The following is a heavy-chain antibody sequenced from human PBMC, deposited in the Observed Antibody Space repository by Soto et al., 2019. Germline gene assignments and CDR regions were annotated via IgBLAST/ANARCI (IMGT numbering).Heavy chain of an antibody. J-gene: IGHJ6*02. CDR3: ARDHAGQHYYDSSGYYYFVPDV. CDR2: IIPIFDTT. V-gene: IGHV1-69*06. CDR1: GGTFSSYG. Sequence: QVQLVQSGAEVKKPGSSVKVSCKASGGTFSSYGITWVRQAPGQGLEWVGGIIPIFDTTNYAQKFQGRVTITADKSTSTAYMELSSLRSEDTAVYYCARDHAGQHYYDSSGYYYFVPDVWGQGTTVTVSS. D-gene: IGHD3-22*01.